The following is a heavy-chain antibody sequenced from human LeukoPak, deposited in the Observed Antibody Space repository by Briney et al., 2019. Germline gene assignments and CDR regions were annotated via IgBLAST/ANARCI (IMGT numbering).Heavy chain of an antibody. CDR2: IYYSGST. J-gene: IGHJ3*02. Sequence: SSEALSLTCTVSGGSISSSSYYWGWIRQPPGKGLEWIGSIYYSGSTYYNPSLKSRVTISVDTSKNQFSLKLSSVTAADTAVYYCARAPRSRGYAFDIWGQGTMVTVSS. V-gene: IGHV4-39*07. CDR1: GGSISSSSYY. D-gene: IGHD3-10*01. CDR3: ARAPRSRGYAFDI.